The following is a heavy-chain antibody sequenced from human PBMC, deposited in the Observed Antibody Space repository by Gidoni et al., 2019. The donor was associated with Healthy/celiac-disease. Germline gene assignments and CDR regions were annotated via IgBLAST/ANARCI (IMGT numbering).Heavy chain of an antibody. CDR3: ARVGYSYGSTPGQYYYYGMDV. J-gene: IGHJ6*02. V-gene: IGHV4-34*01. Sequence: DGLEWIGEINHSGSTNYNPSLKSRVTISVDTSKNQFSLKLSSVTAADTAVYYCARVGYSYGSTPGQYYYYGMDVWGQGTTVTVSS. CDR2: INHSGST. D-gene: IGHD5-18*01.